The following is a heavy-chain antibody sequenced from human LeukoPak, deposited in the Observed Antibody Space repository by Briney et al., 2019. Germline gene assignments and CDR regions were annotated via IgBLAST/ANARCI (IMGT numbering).Heavy chain of an antibody. CDR2: ISHDGRDT. J-gene: IGHJ6*03. CDR1: GFTFSTFP. D-gene: IGHD6-6*01. Sequence: GTSLRLSCEASGFTFSTFPMHWVRQTPDKRLAWVAVISHDGRDTYYADSVKGRFTISRDNSKNTLYLQMNSLSPEDTAVVYCARVGRVSIYPSYMDVWGKGTTVIVSS. CDR3: ARVGRVSIYPSYMDV. V-gene: IGHV3-30*04.